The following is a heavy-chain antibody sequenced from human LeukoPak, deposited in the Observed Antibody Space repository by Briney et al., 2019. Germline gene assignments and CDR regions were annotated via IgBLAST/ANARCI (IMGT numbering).Heavy chain of an antibody. Sequence: SETLSLTCAVYGGSFSGYYWSWIRQPPGKGLEWIGEINHSGSTNYNPSLKSRVTISVDTSKNQFSLKLSSVTAADTAVYYCARGGGTDYYDSSGDFDYWGQGTLVTVSS. CDR3: ARGGGTDYYDSSGDFDY. J-gene: IGHJ4*02. CDR1: GGSFSGYY. V-gene: IGHV4-34*01. CDR2: INHSGST. D-gene: IGHD3-22*01.